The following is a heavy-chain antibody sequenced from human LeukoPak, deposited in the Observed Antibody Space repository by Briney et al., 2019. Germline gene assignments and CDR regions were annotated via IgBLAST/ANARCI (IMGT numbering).Heavy chain of an antibody. CDR1: GFTFGDYA. CDR2: IRSKVYGGTT. D-gene: IGHD5-12*01. J-gene: IGHJ4*02. Sequence: PGGSLRLSCTASGFTFGDYAMSWFRQAPGGGLEWVGFIRSKVYGGTTEYAASVKGRFTISRDDSKSIAYLQMNSLKSEDTAVYYCVRYSGDADYWGQGTLVTVSS. CDR3: VRYSGDADY. V-gene: IGHV3-49*03.